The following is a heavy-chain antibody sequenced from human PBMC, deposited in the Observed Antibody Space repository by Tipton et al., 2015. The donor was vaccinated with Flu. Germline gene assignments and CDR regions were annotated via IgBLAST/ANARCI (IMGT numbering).Heavy chain of an antibody. CDR1: GYTVSSNY. CDR3: ARVRDYYDSSGYTYYFDY. J-gene: IGHJ4*02. Sequence: SLRLSCAASGYTVSSNYMSWVRQAPGKGLEWVSVIYSGGSTYYAHTVKGRFTISRDNSKNTLYLQMNSLRAEDTAVYYCARVRDYYDSSGYTYYFDYWGQGTLVTVSS. D-gene: IGHD3-22*01. CDR2: IYSGGST. V-gene: IGHV3-66*02.